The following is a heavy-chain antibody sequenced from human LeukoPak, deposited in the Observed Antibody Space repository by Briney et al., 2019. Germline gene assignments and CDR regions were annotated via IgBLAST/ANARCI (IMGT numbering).Heavy chain of an antibody. CDR2: ISGSGGST. V-gene: IGHV3-23*01. J-gene: IGHJ4*02. Sequence: GGSLRLSCAASGFTFSSYAMSWVRQAPGKGLEWVSAISGSGGSTYYADSVKGRFTISRDNSKNTLYLQMNSLRAEDTAVYYCAAGRSYSSGWYDPPLLSYWGQGTLVTVSS. CDR3: AAGRSYSSGWYDPPLLSY. D-gene: IGHD6-19*01. CDR1: GFTFSSYA.